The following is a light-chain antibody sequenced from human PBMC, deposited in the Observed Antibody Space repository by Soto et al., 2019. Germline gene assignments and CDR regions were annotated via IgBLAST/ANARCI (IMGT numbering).Light chain of an antibody. Sequence: EIAMTQSTATLSVSPGERATLSCRASQSVSRNLAWYQQKPGQAPRLLISGASTRATGVPARFSGSGSGTDFALTISSLQSEDFAVYFCQQNNNWPLTFGGGTKVDIK. CDR1: QSVSRN. CDR2: GAS. J-gene: IGKJ4*01. V-gene: IGKV3-15*01. CDR3: QQNNNWPLT.